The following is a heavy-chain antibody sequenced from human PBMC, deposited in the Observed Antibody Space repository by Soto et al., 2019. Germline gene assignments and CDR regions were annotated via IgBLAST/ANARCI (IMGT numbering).Heavy chain of an antibody. CDR1: GGTFSGYA. J-gene: IGHJ4*02. CDR2: IIPIFGTA. Sequence: SVKVSCKASGGTFSGYATSWVRQAPGQGLEWMGGIIPIFGTANYAQKFQGRVTITADESTSTAYMELSSLRSEDTAVYYCAREMAPTEFDYWGQGTLVTVSS. V-gene: IGHV1-69*13. CDR3: AREMAPTEFDY.